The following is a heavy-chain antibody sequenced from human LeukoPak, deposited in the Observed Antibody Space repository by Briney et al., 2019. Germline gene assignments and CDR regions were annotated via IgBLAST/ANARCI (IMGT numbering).Heavy chain of an antibody. CDR3: ARVRRGSFDY. D-gene: IGHD3-10*01. CDR1: GGSFSDSY. Sequence: KPSETLSLTCAVYGGSFSDSYWSWIRQPPGKGLEWIGEINHSGSTNYNPSLKGRVTISVDTSKNQFSLKLSSVTAADTAVYYCARVRRGSFDYWGQGTLVTVSS. J-gene: IGHJ4*02. V-gene: IGHV4-34*01. CDR2: INHSGST.